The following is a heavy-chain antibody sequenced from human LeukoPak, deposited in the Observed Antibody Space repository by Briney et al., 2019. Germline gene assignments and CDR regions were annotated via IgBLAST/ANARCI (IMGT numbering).Heavy chain of an antibody. D-gene: IGHD3-10*01. V-gene: IGHV1-46*01. CDR2: SNPTGGSN. CDR3: ARDLWFGDCYSGMDV. Sequence: GAAVKVSCKASGYTFISYYMHWGRQPPAQGLEWMGISNPTGGSNSYAQKSQGSVTMTRDTSKSTVYMELSSLRSEDTDVYYCARDLWFGDCYSGMDVWGKGTTASVSS. J-gene: IGHJ6*04. CDR1: GYTFISYY.